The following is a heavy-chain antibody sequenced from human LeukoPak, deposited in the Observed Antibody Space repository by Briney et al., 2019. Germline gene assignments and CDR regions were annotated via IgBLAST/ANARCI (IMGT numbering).Heavy chain of an antibody. J-gene: IGHJ5*02. CDR1: GGSISSGGYY. CDR3: ARSAVTTSIGFDP. Sequence: PSETLSLTCTVSGGSISSGGYYWSWTRQHPGKGLEWIGYIYYSGSTYYNPSLKSRVTISVDTPKHQFSLKLSSVTAADTAVYYCARSAVTTSIGFDPWGQGTLVTVSS. CDR2: IYYSGST. D-gene: IGHD4-17*01. V-gene: IGHV4-31*03.